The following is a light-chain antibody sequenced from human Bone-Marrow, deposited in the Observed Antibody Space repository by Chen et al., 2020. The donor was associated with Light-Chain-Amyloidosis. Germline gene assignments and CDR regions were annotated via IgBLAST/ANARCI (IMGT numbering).Light chain of an antibody. CDR1: SSNIGNNY. V-gene: IGLV1-47*01. J-gene: IGLJ1*01. Sequence: QSVLTQSPSASGTPGQRVTISCSGSSSNIGNNYVYWYQQFPGAAPKLLIFRSNQRPSGVPDRFSGSRSDTSASLAISGLRSEDEADYYCASWDDSLHGYVFGTGTRVTVL. CDR3: ASWDDSLHGYV. CDR2: RSN.